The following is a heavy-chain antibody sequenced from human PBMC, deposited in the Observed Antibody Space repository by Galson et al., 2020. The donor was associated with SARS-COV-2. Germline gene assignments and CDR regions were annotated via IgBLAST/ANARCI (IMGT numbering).Heavy chain of an antibody. CDR3: ARIKMATVRDYYDYGMDV. CDR1: GGSISSGGYY. J-gene: IGHJ6*02. D-gene: IGHD4-17*01. Sequence: SETLSLTCTVSGGSISSGGYYWSWIRQHPGKGLEWIGHIYYSGSIYYNPSLKSRVTISVDTSKNQLSLKLSSVTAADTAVYYCARIKMATVRDYYDYGMDVWGQGTTVTFSS. CDR2: IYYSGSI. V-gene: IGHV4-31*03.